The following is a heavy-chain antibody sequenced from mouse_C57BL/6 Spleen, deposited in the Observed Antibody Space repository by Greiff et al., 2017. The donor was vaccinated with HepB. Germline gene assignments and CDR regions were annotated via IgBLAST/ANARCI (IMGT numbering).Heavy chain of an antibody. CDR2: IYPGDGDT. D-gene: IGHD1-1*01. J-gene: IGHJ2*01. CDR3: ARSDGSRYFDY. CDR1: GYAFSSSW. Sequence: VMLVESGPELVKPGASVKISCKASGYAFSSSWMNWVKQRPGKGLEWIGRIYPGDGDTNYNGKFKGKATLTADKSSSTAYMQLSSRTSEDSAVYFCARSDGSRYFDYWGQGTTLTVSS. V-gene: IGHV1-82*01.